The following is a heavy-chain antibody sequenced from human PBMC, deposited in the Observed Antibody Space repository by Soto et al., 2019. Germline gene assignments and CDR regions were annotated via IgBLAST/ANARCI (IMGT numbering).Heavy chain of an antibody. V-gene: IGHV1-2*04. CDR3: ARQGLYYDFWTFDY. CDR1: GYTFTGYY. D-gene: IGHD3-3*01. Sequence: ASVKVSCKASGYTFTGYYMLWVRQAPGQGLEWMGWINPNSGGTNYAQKFQGWVTMTRDTSISTAYMELSRLRSDDTAVYYCARQGLYYDFWTFDYWGQGTLVTVCS. J-gene: IGHJ4*02. CDR2: INPNSGGT.